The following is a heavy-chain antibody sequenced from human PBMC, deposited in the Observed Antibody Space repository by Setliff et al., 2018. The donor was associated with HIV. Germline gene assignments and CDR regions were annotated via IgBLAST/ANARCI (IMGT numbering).Heavy chain of an antibody. CDR2: INHSGST. CDR1: GGSFSGYS. J-gene: IGHJ4*02. Sequence: SETLSLTCAVYGGSFSGYSWGWIRQPPGKGLEWIGEINHSGSTNYNPSLKSRVTISVDTSKRQFSLNLTSVTAADTAVYYCARDAGGSVGNYYFDYWGQGTLVTVSS. CDR3: ARDAGGSVGNYYFDY. D-gene: IGHD2-15*01. V-gene: IGHV4-34*01.